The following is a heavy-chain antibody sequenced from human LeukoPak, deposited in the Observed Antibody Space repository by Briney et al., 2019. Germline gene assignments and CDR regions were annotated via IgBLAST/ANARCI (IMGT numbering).Heavy chain of an antibody. J-gene: IGHJ4*02. CDR1: GYTLTELS. D-gene: IGHD1-26*01. V-gene: IGHV1-24*01. Sequence: ASVKVSCKVSGYTLTELSMHWVRQAPGKGLEWMGGFDPEDGETIYAQKFQGRATMTEDTSTDTAYMELSSLRSEDTAVYYCATDANSGSLPRGWYYFDYWGQGTLVTVSS. CDR3: ATDANSGSLPRGWYYFDY. CDR2: FDPEDGET.